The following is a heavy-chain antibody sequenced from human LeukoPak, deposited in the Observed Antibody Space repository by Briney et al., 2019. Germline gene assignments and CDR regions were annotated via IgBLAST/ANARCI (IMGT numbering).Heavy chain of an antibody. V-gene: IGHV4-30-2*01. CDR2: IYHSGST. Sequence: SETLSLTCTVSGGSISSGGYSWSWIRQPPGKGLEWIGYIYHSGSTYYNPSLKSRVTISVDRSKNQFSLKLSSVTAADTAVYYCARGGYPEYYFDYWGQGTLVTVSS. D-gene: IGHD2-2*01. CDR3: ARGGYPEYYFDY. CDR1: GGSISSGGYS. J-gene: IGHJ4*02.